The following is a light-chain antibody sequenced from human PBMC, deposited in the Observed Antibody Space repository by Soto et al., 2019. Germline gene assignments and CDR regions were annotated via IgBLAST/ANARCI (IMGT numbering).Light chain of an antibody. Sequence: EIVLTQSPATLSLSPGERATLSCRASQSVAYTYLAWFQQKPGQAPRLLIYGASIRATGIPARFSGSGSGTEFTLTISSLRSEDSALYYCQQHDILPITFGQGTRLEI. J-gene: IGKJ5*01. V-gene: IGKV3-20*01. CDR1: QSVAYTY. CDR2: GAS. CDR3: QQHDILPIT.